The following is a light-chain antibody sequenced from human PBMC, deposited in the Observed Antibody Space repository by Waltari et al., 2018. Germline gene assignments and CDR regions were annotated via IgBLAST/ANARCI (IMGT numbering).Light chain of an antibody. V-gene: IGLV2-11*01. CDR3: CSYGGSYTSAI. CDR1: SSDIGGYDY. CDR2: DVT. J-gene: IGLJ2*01. Sequence: QSALTQPRSVSGSPGQSVTISCPGTSSDIGGYDYVSWYQQHPGKAPKLMIYDVTKRPSGVPDRFSGSKSGNTASVTISGLQAEDEADYYCCSYGGSYTSAIFGGGTKLTVL.